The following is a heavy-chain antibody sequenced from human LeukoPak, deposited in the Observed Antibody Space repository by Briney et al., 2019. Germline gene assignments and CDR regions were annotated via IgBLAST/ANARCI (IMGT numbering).Heavy chain of an antibody. CDR1: GFTFSNAW. Sequence: GGSLRLSCAASGFTFSNAWMSWVRQAPGKGLEWVGRIKGKTDGGTTDYAAPVKGRFTISRDDSKNTLYLQMNSLKTEDTAVYYCTTASLGTTMVRGVIRDPYYYYYGMDVWGQGTTVTVSS. V-gene: IGHV3-15*01. CDR3: TTASLGTTMVRGVIRDPYYYYYGMDV. D-gene: IGHD3-10*01. CDR2: IKGKTDGGTT. J-gene: IGHJ6*02.